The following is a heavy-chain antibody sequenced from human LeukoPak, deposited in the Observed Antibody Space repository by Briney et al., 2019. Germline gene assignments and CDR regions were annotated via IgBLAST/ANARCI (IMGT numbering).Heavy chain of an antibody. Sequence: ASVKVSRKASGYTFTSYAMHWVRQAPGQRVEGMGWINAGNGNTKYSQEFQGRVTITRDTSASTAYMELSSPRSEDTAVYYCARSRERGYCSGGSCYRYNWFDPWGQGTLVTVSS. CDR2: INAGNGNT. V-gene: IGHV1-3*03. CDR1: GYTFTSYA. CDR3: ARSRERGYCSGGSCYRYNWFDP. J-gene: IGHJ5*02. D-gene: IGHD2-15*01.